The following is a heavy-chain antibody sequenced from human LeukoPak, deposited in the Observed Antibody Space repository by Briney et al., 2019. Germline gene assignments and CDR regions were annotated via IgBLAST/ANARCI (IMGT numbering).Heavy chain of an antibody. J-gene: IGHJ4*02. CDR3: ARVSIYYYDSSGYYSYFDY. D-gene: IGHD3-22*01. CDR1: GYSISSGYY. Sequence: KPSETLSLTCTVSGYSISSGYYWGWIRQPPGKGLEWIGSIYHSGSTYYNPSLKSRVTISVDTSKNQFSLKLSSVTAADTAVYYCARVSIYYYDSSGYYSYFDYWGQGTPVTVSS. CDR2: IYHSGST. V-gene: IGHV4-38-2*02.